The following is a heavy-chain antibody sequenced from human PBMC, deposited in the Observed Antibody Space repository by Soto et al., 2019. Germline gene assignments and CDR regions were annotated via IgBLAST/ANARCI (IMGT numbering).Heavy chain of an antibody. J-gene: IGHJ4*02. CDR1: GFTFSSNW. Sequence: EVQLVESGGGLVQPGGSLRLSCAASGFTFSSNWMHWVRQGPGKGLVWVSRIDNDGSSRDYADSVKGRFTISRDNAKNTLYLEMSSVRAEDTAVYYCATGCGWYSPDYWGQGTLVTVSS. V-gene: IGHV3-74*01. CDR2: IDNDGSSR. CDR3: ATGCGWYSPDY. D-gene: IGHD6-19*01.